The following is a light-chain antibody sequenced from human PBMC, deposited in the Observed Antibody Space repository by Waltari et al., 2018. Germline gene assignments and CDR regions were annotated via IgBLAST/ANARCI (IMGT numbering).Light chain of an antibody. CDR3: QQYNNWRT. V-gene: IGKV3-15*01. CDR2: AAS. Sequence: EILMTQSPPTLSVSPGERATLSGRASQSITRNLAWYQQKPGQAPRLLIDAASTRATGIPARFSGSGSGTEFTLTISSLQSEDFAVYYCQQYNNWRTFGQGTKLEIK. J-gene: IGKJ2*01. CDR1: QSITRN.